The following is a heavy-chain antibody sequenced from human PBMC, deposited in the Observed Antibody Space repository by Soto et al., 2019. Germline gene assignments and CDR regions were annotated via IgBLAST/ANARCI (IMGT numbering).Heavy chain of an antibody. D-gene: IGHD3-3*01. CDR2: ISPDGSTE. V-gene: IGHV3-30-3*01. CDR1: GFTFSDYA. J-gene: IGHJ6*02. CDR3: ARRFLEWFNNGLDV. Sequence: QVQLVESGGGVVRPGRPLRLSCAGSGFTFSDYAMHWVRQAPGKGMEWVAVISPDGSTEGYADSVKGRFTISRDNSKNTIFLQMNRLRVEDTAVYYCARRFLEWFNNGLDVWGQGTTVTVSS.